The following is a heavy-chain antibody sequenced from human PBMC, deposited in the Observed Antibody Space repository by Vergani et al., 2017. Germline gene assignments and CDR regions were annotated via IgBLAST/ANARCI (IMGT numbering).Heavy chain of an antibody. CDR1: GFTLSNYD. D-gene: IGHD3-16*01. CDR3: AKHFRGWGIDY. Sequence: QVQLVESGGGVVQRGGSLRLSCATSGFTLSNYDMQWIRQGPGKGLEFVAFIQFDGSNQYYADSVKGRFNLSRDFSKNTLYLQRNSLRTDDTATYYCAKHFRGWGIDYWGQGTQVIVSS. CDR2: IQFDGSNQ. V-gene: IGHV3-30*02. J-gene: IGHJ4*02.